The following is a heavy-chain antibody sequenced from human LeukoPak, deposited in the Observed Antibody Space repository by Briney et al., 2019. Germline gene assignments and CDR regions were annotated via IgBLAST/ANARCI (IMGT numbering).Heavy chain of an antibody. V-gene: IGHV1-2*02. CDR1: GYTFTGYY. CDR2: INPNSGGT. Sequence: ASVKASCKASGYTFTGYYMHWVRQAPGQGLEWMGWINPNSGGTNYAQKFQGRVTMTRDTSISTAYMELSRLRSDDTAVYFCARALRLANDALDIWGQGTMVTVSS. J-gene: IGHJ3*02. CDR3: ARALRLANDALDI.